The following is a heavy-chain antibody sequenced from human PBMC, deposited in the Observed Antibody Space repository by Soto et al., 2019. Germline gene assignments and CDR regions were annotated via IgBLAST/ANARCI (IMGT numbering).Heavy chain of an antibody. CDR2: IYSGGST. D-gene: IGHD1-26*01. CDR3: ARARGVRELPTGLFDL. Sequence: EVQLVESGGGLVQPGGSLRLSCAASGFTVSSNYMSWVRQAPGKGLEWVSVIYSGGSTYYADSVKGRFTISRHNSKNTLYLQMNSLRAEDTAVYYCARARGVRELPTGLFDLWGRGTLVTVSS. CDR1: GFTVSSNY. V-gene: IGHV3-53*04. J-gene: IGHJ2*01.